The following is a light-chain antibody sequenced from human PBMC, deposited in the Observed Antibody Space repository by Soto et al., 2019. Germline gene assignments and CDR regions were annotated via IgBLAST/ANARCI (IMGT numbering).Light chain of an antibody. CDR3: QQYGSSPLT. CDR2: GAS. Sequence: IVLTQSPVTLSLSPGERATLSCRASQSVSSNLAWYQNKPGQAPRLLIYGASSRATGIPDRFSGSGSGTEFTLTISRLEPEDSAVYYCQQYGSSPLTFGGGTKVDIK. J-gene: IGKJ4*01. CDR1: QSVSSN. V-gene: IGKV3-20*01.